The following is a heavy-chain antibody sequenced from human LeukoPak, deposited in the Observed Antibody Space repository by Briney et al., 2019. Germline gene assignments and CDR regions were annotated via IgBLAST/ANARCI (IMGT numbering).Heavy chain of an antibody. Sequence: PGGSLRLFCAASGFTFSSYSMHWVRQAPGKGLEWVSSISSTGSYIYYADSVRGRFTISRDNAKNSLYLQMNSLRAEDTAVYYCAREVYGDYDYFDYWGQGTPVTVSS. CDR3: AREVYGDYDYFDY. V-gene: IGHV3-21*06. J-gene: IGHJ4*02. CDR1: GFTFSSYS. D-gene: IGHD4-17*01. CDR2: ISSTGSYI.